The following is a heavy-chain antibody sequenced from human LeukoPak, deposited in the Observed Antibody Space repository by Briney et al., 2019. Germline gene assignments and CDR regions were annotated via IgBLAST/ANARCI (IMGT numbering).Heavy chain of an antibody. J-gene: IGHJ6*03. D-gene: IGHD3-22*01. Sequence: SETLSLTCAVYGGSFSGYYWSWIRQPPGKGLEWIGEINHSGSTNYNPSLKSRVTISVDTSKNQFSLKLSSVTAADTAVYYCARGQGYYDSSGYRNYYYMDDWGKGTTVTVSS. V-gene: IGHV4-34*01. CDR3: ARGQGYYDSSGYRNYYYMDD. CDR2: INHSGST. CDR1: GGSFSGYY.